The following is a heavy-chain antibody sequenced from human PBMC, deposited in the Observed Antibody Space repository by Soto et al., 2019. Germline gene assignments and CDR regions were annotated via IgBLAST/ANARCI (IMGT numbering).Heavy chain of an antibody. CDR1: GFTFSSYA. J-gene: IGHJ4*02. CDR3: AKRYYDYIWGSYREVTDDY. CDR2: ISGSGGST. Sequence: GGSLRLSCAASGFTFSSYAMSWVRQAPGKGLEWVSAISGSGGSTYYADSVKGRFTISRDNSKNTLYLQMNSLRAEDTAVYYCAKRYYDYIWGSYREVTDDYWGQGTQVTVSS. V-gene: IGHV3-23*01. D-gene: IGHD3-16*01.